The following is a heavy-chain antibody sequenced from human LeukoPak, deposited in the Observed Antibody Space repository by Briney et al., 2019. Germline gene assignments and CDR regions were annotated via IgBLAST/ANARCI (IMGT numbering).Heavy chain of an antibody. V-gene: IGHV3-21*06. CDR3: ARGRPTGSSRRFVVQ. D-gene: IGHD2-15*01. CDR2: MSSGGTYI. Sequence: GGSLRLSCAASGFTFSSYAMTWVRQAPGKGLEWVSSMSSGGTYIYYADSVRGRFTISRDNAKDSLFLLMNSLRVDDTAVYYCARGRPTGSSRRFVVQWGRGTLVSVSS. J-gene: IGHJ4*02. CDR1: GFTFSSYA.